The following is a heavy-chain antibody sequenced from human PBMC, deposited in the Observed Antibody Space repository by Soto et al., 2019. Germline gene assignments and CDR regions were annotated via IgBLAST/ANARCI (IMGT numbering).Heavy chain of an antibody. CDR3: ARVDFGGNSYYFDY. V-gene: IGHV3-33*01. D-gene: IGHD1-7*01. CDR1: GFTFSDYG. J-gene: IGHJ4*02. Sequence: PGGSLRLSCVASGFTFSDYGIHWVRHAPDKGLEWVAVVWFDGSIQYYGVSVKGRFTISRDNSNNTVDLQMNNLRAEDTAVYYCARVDFGGNSYYFDYWGQGTPVTVSS. CDR2: VWFDGSIQ.